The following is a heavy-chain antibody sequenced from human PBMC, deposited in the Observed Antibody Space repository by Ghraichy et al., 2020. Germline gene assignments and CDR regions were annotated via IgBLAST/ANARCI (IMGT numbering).Heavy chain of an antibody. CDR1: GFTFSSYA. V-gene: IGHV3-23*01. CDR3: AKTETYYDFWSGYYFDY. J-gene: IGHJ4*02. D-gene: IGHD3-3*01. Sequence: GGSLRLSCAASGFTFSSYAMSWVRQAPGKGLEWVSAISGSGGSTYYADSVKGRFTISRDNSKNTLYLQMNSLRAEDTAVYYCAKTETYYDFWSGYYFDYWGQGTLVTGSS. CDR2: ISGSGGST.